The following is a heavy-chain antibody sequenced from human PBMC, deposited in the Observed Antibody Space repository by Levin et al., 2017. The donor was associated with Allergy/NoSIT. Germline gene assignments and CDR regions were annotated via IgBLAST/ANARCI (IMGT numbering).Heavy chain of an antibody. CDR2: ISYDGSNK. CDR3: AKTINHGLGGSSWDKEPGDYYYGMDV. D-gene: IGHD6-13*01. Sequence: GGSLRLSCAASGFTFSSYGMHWVRQAPGKGLEWVAVISYDGSNKYYADSVKGRFTISRDNSKNTLYLQMNSLRAEDTAVYYCAKTINHGLGGSSWDKEPGDYYYGMDVWGQGTTVTVSS. V-gene: IGHV3-30*18. CDR1: GFTFSSYG. J-gene: IGHJ6*02.